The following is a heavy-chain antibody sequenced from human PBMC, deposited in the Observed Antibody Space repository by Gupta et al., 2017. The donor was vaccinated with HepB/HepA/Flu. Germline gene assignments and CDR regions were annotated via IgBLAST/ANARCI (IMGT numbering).Heavy chain of an antibody. V-gene: IGHV3-48*02. CDR3: ARDFGDYGWYFYL. D-gene: IGHD4-17*01. Sequence: GESGGGLVQPGGSLRLSCAASAFSFRSYSMNWVRQASGKGVEWISYIKSSSNIIYYEDSVKGRFTISRDNAKNSLYLLMNSLRDEETAVYYCARDFGDYGWYFYLWGRGTLVTVSS. CDR1: AFSFRSYS. J-gene: IGHJ2*01. CDR2: IKSSSNII.